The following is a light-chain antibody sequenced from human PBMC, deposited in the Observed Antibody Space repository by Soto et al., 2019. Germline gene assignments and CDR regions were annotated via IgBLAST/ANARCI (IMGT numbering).Light chain of an antibody. CDR3: HQYDTIVQT. Sequence: EIVMTQSPATLSVSPGERATLCFRASQSVTSNLAWYQQKPGQPPRLIIYDASTRATGTPDRFSGSGSGTDFTLTISRLEPEDFGVYYCHQYDTIVQTFGQGTKVDIK. J-gene: IGKJ1*01. V-gene: IGKV3D-15*01. CDR1: QSVTSN. CDR2: DAS.